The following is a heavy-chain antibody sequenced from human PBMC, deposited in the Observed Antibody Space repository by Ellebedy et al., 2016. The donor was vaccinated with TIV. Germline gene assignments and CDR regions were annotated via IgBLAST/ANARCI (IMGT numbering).Heavy chain of an antibody. CDR2: IKPNNGDT. CDR3: ARDANFNY. V-gene: IGHV1-2*02. Sequence: AASVKVSCKATGYILTSYYIHWVRQAPGQGLEWMGWIKPNNGDTNYAQKFQGRVTMTRDTSISTAYMELSSLRSDDTAVFYCARDANFNYWGQGTLVTVSS. CDR1: GYILTSYY. J-gene: IGHJ4*02.